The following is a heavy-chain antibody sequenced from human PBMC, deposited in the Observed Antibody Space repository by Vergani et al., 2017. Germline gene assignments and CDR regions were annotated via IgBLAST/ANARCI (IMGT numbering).Heavy chain of an antibody. J-gene: IGHJ6*02. V-gene: IGHV4-30-4*08. CDR2: IYYSGST. CDR1: GSSISSGSYY. CDR3: ARERGYSSSRNGMDV. D-gene: IGHD6-13*01. Sequence: VLLQEPGPGLVRPSQTLSLTCTVSGSSISSGSYYWSWIRQPAGKGLEWIGYIYYSGSTYYNPSLKSRVTISVDTSKNQFSLKLSSVTAADTAVYYCARERGYSSSRNGMDVWGQXP.